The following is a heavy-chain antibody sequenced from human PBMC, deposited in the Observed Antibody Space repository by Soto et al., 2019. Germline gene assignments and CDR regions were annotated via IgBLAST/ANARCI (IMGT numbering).Heavy chain of an antibody. D-gene: IGHD5-18*01. CDR1: GGSISSGDYY. Sequence: SETLSLTCTVSGGSISSGDYYWSWIRQPPGKGLEWIGYIYYSGSTYYNPSLKSRVTISVDTSKNQFSLKLSSVTAADTAVYYCASSGYSYGYNVPGKFDYWGQGTLVTVSS. CDR2: IYYSGST. J-gene: IGHJ4*02. CDR3: ASSGYSYGYNVPGKFDY. V-gene: IGHV4-30-4*01.